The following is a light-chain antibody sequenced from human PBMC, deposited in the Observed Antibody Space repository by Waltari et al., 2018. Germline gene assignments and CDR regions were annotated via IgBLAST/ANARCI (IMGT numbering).Light chain of an antibody. CDR3: CSYTGSSGI. Sequence: QSALTQPASVSGSPGQSITISCTGTSSDVGYYNIVSGYQQHPVKAPILILYEGNKWPSGLSNRFSGSKSGNTATLTISGLQTEDEADYYCCSYTGSSGIFGGGTKLTVL. CDR2: EGN. J-gene: IGLJ2*01. CDR1: SSDVGYYNI. V-gene: IGLV2-23*01.